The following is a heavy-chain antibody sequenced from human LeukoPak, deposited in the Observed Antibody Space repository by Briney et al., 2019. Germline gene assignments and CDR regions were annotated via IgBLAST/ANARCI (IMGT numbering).Heavy chain of an antibody. Sequence: PSETLSLTCTVSGGSISSSSYYWGWIRQPPGKGLEWIASIRHDGHTYYNSSLKSQVTISVDMSRNQFSLKLNSLTAADTAVYYCARQVATKGEWAFDVWGQGTMVIVSS. V-gene: IGHV4-39*07. CDR2: IRHDGHT. CDR1: GGSISSSSYY. J-gene: IGHJ3*01. D-gene: IGHD5-12*01. CDR3: ARQVATKGEWAFDV.